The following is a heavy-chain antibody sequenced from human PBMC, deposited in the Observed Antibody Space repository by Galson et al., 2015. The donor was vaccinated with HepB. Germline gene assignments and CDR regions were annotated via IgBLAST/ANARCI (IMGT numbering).Heavy chain of an antibody. CDR1: GFTFSDYY. CDR2: ISSSSSYT. V-gene: IGHV3-11*05. CDR3: ARGHSSGWYSDFDY. Sequence: SLRLSCAASGFTFSDYYMSWIRQAPGKGLEWVSYISSSSSYTNYADSVKGRFTISRDNAKNSLYLQMNSLRAEDTAVYYCARGHSSGWYSDFDYWGQGTLVTVSS. D-gene: IGHD6-19*01. J-gene: IGHJ4*02.